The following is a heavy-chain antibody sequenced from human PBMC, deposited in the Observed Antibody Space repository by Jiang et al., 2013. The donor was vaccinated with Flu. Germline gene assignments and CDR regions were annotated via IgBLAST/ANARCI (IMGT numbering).Heavy chain of an antibody. CDR1: GFAFSHYA. J-gene: IGHJ4*02. V-gene: IGHV3-23*01. CDR2: LSGSGDNT. Sequence: QLLESGGGLLQPGGSLRLSCTTSGFAFSHYAMTWVRQAPGKGLEWVSGLSGSGDNTYYADSVRGRFAISRDNSKNTLYLQMNTLRAEDTAVYFCAKVNYYSTYSPFDYWGQGTLVTVSS. D-gene: IGHD4-11*01. CDR3: AKVNYYSTYSPFDY.